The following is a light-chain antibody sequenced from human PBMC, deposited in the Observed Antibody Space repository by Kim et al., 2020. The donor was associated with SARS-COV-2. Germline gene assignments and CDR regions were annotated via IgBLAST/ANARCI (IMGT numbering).Light chain of an antibody. J-gene: IGLJ2*01. CDR1: SLRSYY. CDR3: KSRDSSGNVV. CDR2: GRN. Sequence: SSELTQDPAVSVALGQTVRITCQGDSLRSYYASWYQQKPGQAPVLVIYGRNNRPPGIPDRFSGSTSGNTASLTITGAQAEDEADYYCKSRDSSGNVVFGGGTQLTVL. V-gene: IGLV3-19*01.